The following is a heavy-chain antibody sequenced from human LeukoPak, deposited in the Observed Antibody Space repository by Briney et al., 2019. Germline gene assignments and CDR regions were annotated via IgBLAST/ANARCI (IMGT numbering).Heavy chain of an antibody. V-gene: IGHV4-4*07. Sequence: SETLSLTCTVSGDSISSYYWSWIRQPAGKGLEWIGRIYTSGSTKYNPSLKSRVTISVETSKNQFSLKLSSVTAADTAVYYCARIYCGGDCRGYYYHYYMDVWGKGTTVTISS. CDR1: GDSISSYY. D-gene: IGHD2-21*02. J-gene: IGHJ6*03. CDR3: ARIYCGGDCRGYYYHYYMDV. CDR2: IYTSGST.